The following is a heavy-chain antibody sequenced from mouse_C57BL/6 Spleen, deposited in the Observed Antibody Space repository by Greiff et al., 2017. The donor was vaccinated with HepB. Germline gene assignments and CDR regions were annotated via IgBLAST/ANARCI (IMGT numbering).Heavy chain of an antibody. J-gene: IGHJ4*01. CDR1: GYTFTSYW. Sequence: QVHVKQPGAELVRPGSSVKLSCKASGYTFTSYWMDWVKQRPGQGLEWIGNIYPSDSETHYNQKFKDKATLTVDKSSSTAYMQLSSLTSGDFAVYEGERGGRGDYWGQGTSVTVSS. CDR2: IYPSDSET. CDR3: ERGGRGDY. V-gene: IGHV1-61*01.